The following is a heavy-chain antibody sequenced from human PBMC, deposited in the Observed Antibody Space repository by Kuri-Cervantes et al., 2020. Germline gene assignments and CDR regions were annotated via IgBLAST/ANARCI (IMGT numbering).Heavy chain of an antibody. D-gene: IGHD4-17*01. J-gene: IGHJ6*02. V-gene: IGHV3-9*01. CDR1: GFTFDDYA. CDR3: AKRNDYGDYGDHYYYYYGMDV. CDR2: ISWNSGSI. Sequence: GGSLRLSCAASGFTFDDYAMHWVRQAPGKGLEWVSGISWNSGSIGYADSVKGRFTISRDNSKNTLYLQMNSLRAEDTAVYYRAKRNDYGDYGDHYYYYYGMDVWGQGTTVTVSS.